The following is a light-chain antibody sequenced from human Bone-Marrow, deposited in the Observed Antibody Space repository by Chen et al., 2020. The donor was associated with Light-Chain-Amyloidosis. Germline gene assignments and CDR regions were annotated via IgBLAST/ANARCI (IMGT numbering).Light chain of an antibody. J-gene: IGLJ3*02. Sequence: SYVLTQPSSVSVAPGQTATIACGGNNIGSTSVHWYQQTPGPAPLLVVYDDSDRPSGIPERLSGSHSGNTATMTSSRVEAGDEADYYCQVWDRSSDRPVFGGGTKLTVL. V-gene: IGLV3-21*02. CDR1: NIGSTS. CDR3: QVWDRSSDRPV. CDR2: DDS.